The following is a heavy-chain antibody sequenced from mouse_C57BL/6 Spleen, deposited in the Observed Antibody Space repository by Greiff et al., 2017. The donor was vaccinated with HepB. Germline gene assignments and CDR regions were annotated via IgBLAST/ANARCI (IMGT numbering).Heavy chain of an antibody. CDR3: AREGPARQLRLLRCAY. D-gene: IGHD3-2*02. J-gene: IGHJ3*01. Sequence: VQLQQSGAELVRPGTSVKVSCKASGYAFTNYLIEWVKQRPGQGLEWIGVINPGSGGTNYNEKFKGKATLTADKSSSTAYMQLSSLTSEDSAVYFCAREGPARQLRLLRCAYWGQGTLVTVSA. V-gene: IGHV1-54*01. CDR1: GYAFTNYL. CDR2: INPGSGGT.